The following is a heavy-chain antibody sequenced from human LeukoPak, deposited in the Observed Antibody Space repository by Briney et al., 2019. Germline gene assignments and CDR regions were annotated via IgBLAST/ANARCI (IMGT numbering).Heavy chain of an antibody. CDR2: VYSSGSV. CDR3: AGGATVVTLDY. V-gene: IGHV3-66*02. D-gene: IGHD4-23*01. Sequence: GGPMRLSCAASRFTVSRNYMSWVRQAPGKGLEWVSVVYSSGSVSYADSVKGRFTISRDSSKNTVNLQMNSLRLEDTAVYYCAGGATVVTLDYWGQGNLVTVSS. J-gene: IGHJ4*02. CDR1: RFTVSRNY.